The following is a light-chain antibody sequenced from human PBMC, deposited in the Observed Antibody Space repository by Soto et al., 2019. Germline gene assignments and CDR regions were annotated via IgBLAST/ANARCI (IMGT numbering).Light chain of an antibody. CDR3: QQYGSSSWT. J-gene: IGKJ1*01. CDR2: DAS. CDR1: QSVSSY. Sequence: EIVLTQSPATLSLSPGDRATLSCRASQSVSSYLAWYQQKPGQAPRLLIYDASNRATGIPARFSGSGSGTDFTLTISSLEPEDFAVYYCQQYGSSSWTFGQGTKLDIK. V-gene: IGKV3-11*01.